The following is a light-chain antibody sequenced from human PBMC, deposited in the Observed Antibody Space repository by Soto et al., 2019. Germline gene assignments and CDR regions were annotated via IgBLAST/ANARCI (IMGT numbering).Light chain of an antibody. CDR3: QQYSSSPPEFT. Sequence: EIVLTQSPGTLSLSPGERATLSCRASQRVSSSYLAWYQQKPGQAPRLLIFGASYRATGIPDRFSGSGSGTNFTLTISRLEPEDFAVYYCQQYSSSPPEFTFGPGTKLDIK. CDR1: QRVSSSY. V-gene: IGKV3-20*01. J-gene: IGKJ3*01. CDR2: GAS.